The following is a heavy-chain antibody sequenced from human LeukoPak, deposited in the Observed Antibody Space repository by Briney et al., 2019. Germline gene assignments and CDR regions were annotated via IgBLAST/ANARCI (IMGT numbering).Heavy chain of an antibody. V-gene: IGHV1-69*02. J-gene: IGHJ3*02. CDR2: IIPIIGME. Sequence: GASVKVSCKASGGTFINYSITWVRQAPGQGPEWMGRIIPIIGMEDYAQKFQGRVTITADKSTSTAYMELSSLRSEDTAVYYCARFGVIDSSGVPPIWGQGTMVTVSS. CDR3: ARFGVIDSSGVPPI. D-gene: IGHD3-22*01. CDR1: GGTFINYS.